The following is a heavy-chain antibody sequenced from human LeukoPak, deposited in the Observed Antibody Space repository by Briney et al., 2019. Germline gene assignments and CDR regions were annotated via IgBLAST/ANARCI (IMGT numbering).Heavy chain of an antibody. D-gene: IGHD5-24*01. CDR1: GGSFSGYY. Sequence: SETLSLTCAVYGGSFSGYYGSWIRQPPGKGLEWIGEINHSGSTNYNPSLKSRVTISVDTSKNQFSLKLSSVTAADTAVYYCARHGGGYNPPFDYWGQGTLVTVSS. V-gene: IGHV4-34*01. CDR2: INHSGST. J-gene: IGHJ4*02. CDR3: ARHGGGYNPPFDY.